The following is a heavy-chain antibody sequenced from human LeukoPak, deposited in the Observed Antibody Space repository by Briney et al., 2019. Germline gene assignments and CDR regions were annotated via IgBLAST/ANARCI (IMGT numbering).Heavy chain of an antibody. V-gene: IGHV3-21*01. D-gene: IGHD6-19*01. J-gene: IGHJ4*02. Sequence: GGSLRLSCAASGFTFSSYWMSWVRQAPGKGLEWVSSITSSSSYIYYADSVKGRFTISRDNAKNSLYLQMNSLRAEDTAVYYCARHVAAVGFDYWGQGTLVTVSS. CDR2: ITSSSSYI. CDR3: ARHVAAVGFDY. CDR1: GFTFSSYW.